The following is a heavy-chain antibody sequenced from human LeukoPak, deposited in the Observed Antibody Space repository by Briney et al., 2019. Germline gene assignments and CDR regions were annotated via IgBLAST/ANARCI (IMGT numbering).Heavy chain of an antibody. CDR3: AKGARITMIVVVITPFDY. CDR1: GRTFSSYA. Sequence: GGSLRLSCADSGRTFSSYAMSWVRQAPGKGLEWVSAISGSGGSTYYADSVKGRFTISRDNSKNTLYLQMNSLRAEDTAVYYCAKGARITMIVVVITPFDYWGQGTLVTVSS. D-gene: IGHD3-22*01. V-gene: IGHV3-23*01. CDR2: ISGSGGST. J-gene: IGHJ4*02.